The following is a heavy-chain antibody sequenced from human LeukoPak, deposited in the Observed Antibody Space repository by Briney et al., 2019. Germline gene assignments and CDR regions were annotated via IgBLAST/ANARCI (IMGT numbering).Heavy chain of an antibody. CDR2: ISGSGGST. D-gene: IGHD6-6*01. CDR3: AKELEYSSPPGIDY. CDR1: GFTFGEYA. Sequence: GGSLRLSCAVFGFTFGEYAMSWVRQAPGKGLEWVSAISGSGGSTYYADSVKGRFTISRDNSKNTLYLQMNSLRAEDTAVYYCAKELEYSSPPGIDYWGQGTLVTVSS. V-gene: IGHV3-23*01. J-gene: IGHJ4*02.